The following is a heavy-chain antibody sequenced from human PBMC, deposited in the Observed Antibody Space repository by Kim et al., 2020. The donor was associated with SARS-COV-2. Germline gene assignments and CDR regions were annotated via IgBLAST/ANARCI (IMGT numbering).Heavy chain of an antibody. CDR2: IYYSGST. CDR1: GGSISSGGYY. J-gene: IGHJ4*02. Sequence: SETLSLTCTVSGGSISSGGYYWSWIRQHPGKGLEWIGYIYYSGSTYYNPSLKSRVTISVDTSKNQFSLKLSSVTAADTAVYYCARGEDSGSWGVDYWGQGTLVTVSS. CDR3: ARGEDSGSWGVDY. D-gene: IGHD1-26*01. V-gene: IGHV4-31*03.